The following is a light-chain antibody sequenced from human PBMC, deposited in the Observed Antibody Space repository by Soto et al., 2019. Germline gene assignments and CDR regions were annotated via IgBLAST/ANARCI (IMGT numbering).Light chain of an antibody. Sequence: QSALTQPASVSGSPGQSITISCTGTSSDVGGYYYVSWYQQYPGRAPKVMIYEVSNRPSGVSNRFSGSKSGNTASLTISRLQAEDEADYCCSSYTSSSPYVFGTGTKLTVL. CDR2: EVS. J-gene: IGLJ1*01. CDR3: SSYTSSSPYV. CDR1: SSDVGGYYY. V-gene: IGLV2-14*01.